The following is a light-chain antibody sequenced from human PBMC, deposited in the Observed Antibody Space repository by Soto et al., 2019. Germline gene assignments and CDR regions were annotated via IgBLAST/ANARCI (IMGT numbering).Light chain of an antibody. CDR1: EIVGNW. J-gene: IGKJ3*01. CDR3: QQRADWPIT. V-gene: IGKV1D-12*01. Sequence: DIQMTQSPSSLSASVGDRITITCRASEIVGNWVAWYQQKPGKAPKVLIYAASTLARGVPSRFSGSRSGTVFSLTVSSLQPEDFALYYCQQRADWPITFGPGTKVDI. CDR2: AAS.